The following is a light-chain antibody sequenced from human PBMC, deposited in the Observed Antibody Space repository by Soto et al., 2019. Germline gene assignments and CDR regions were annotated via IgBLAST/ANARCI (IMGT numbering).Light chain of an antibody. CDR3: CSYAGSCFV. V-gene: IGLV2-11*01. CDR1: SSDVGAYDY. CDR2: DVN. J-gene: IGLJ1*01. Sequence: QSALTQPRSVSGTPGQSVAISCTGTSSDVGAYDYVSWYQQHPGQAPNLMIYDVNKRPSGVPDRFSGSKSGNTASLTISGLQAEDEADYYCCSYAGSCFVFGTGTKVTVL.